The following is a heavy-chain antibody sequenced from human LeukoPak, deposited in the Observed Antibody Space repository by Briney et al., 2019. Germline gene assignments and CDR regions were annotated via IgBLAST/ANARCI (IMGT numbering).Heavy chain of an antibody. D-gene: IGHD3-9*01. CDR1: GFTFSSYA. Sequence: GRSLRLSCAASGFTFSSYAMHWVRQAPGKGLEWVAVISYDGSNKYYADSVKGRFTISRDNSKNTLYLQMNSLRAEDTAVYYCARDPSTDILTGCIPNFDYWGQGTLVTVSS. CDR2: ISYDGSNK. V-gene: IGHV3-30*04. J-gene: IGHJ4*02. CDR3: ARDPSTDILTGCIPNFDY.